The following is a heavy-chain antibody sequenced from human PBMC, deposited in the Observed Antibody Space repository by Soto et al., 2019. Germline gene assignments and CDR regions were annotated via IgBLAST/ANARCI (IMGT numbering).Heavy chain of an antibody. V-gene: IGHV3-30*18. CDR1: GCTFSSYG. J-gene: IGHJ6*04. CDR2: ISYDGSNK. D-gene: IGHD3-10*01. Sequence: GGSLILGWAASGCTFSSYGVHWVRQAPGKGLEWVAVISYDGSNKYYADSVKGRLTISRDSSKNTLYLEMNSLRPEDTAVYYCAKGEYYYGSGSPYYGMDVGGKGTTVTVS. CDR3: AKGEYYYGSGSPYYGMDV.